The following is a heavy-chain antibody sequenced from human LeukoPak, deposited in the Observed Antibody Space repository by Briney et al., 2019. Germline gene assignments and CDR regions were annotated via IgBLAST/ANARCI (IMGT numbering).Heavy chain of an antibody. J-gene: IGHJ4*02. CDR3: AKGSLGSWYYFDY. V-gene: IGHV3-23*01. Sequence: GGSLRLSCAASGFTFGSSAMSWVRQAPGKGPEWVSTFSRSGPDTYYADSVKGRFTIFRDNSKNTLYLQMNSLRAEDTAVYYCAKGSLGSWYYFDYWGRGTLATVSS. CDR2: FSRSGPDT. D-gene: IGHD6-13*01. CDR1: GFTFGSSA.